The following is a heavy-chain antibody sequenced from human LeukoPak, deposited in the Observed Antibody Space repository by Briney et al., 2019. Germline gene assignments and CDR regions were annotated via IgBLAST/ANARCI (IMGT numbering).Heavy chain of an antibody. D-gene: IGHD5-24*01. J-gene: IGHJ3*02. CDR1: GGTFSSYA. Sequence: SVKVSCKASGGTFSSYAISWVRQAPGQGLEWMGRIIPILGIANYAQKFQGRVTITADKSTSTAYMELSSLRSEDTAVYYCASGWLQSHDAFDIWGQGTMVTVSS. V-gene: IGHV1-69*04. CDR3: ASGWLQSHDAFDI. CDR2: IIPILGIA.